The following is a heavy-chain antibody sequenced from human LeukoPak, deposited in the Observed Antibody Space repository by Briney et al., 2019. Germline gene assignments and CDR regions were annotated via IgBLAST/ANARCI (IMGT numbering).Heavy chain of an antibody. D-gene: IGHD5-24*01. CDR2: IGSSSSYI. CDR3: ARVKEMATIAIDY. Sequence: PGGSLRLSCAASGFTFSSYSMNWVRQAPGKGLEWVSSIGSSSSYIYYADSVKGRFTISRDNAKNSLYLQMNSLRAEDTAVYYCARVKEMATIAIDYWGQGTLVTVSS. CDR1: GFTFSSYS. J-gene: IGHJ4*02. V-gene: IGHV3-21*01.